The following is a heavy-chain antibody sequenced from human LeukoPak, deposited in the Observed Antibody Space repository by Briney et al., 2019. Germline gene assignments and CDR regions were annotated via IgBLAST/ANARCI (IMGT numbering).Heavy chain of an antibody. Sequence: SETLSLTCTVSGGSISSSSYYWGWIRQPPGKGLEWIGEINHSGSTNYNPSLKSRVTISVDTSKNQFSLKLSSVTAADTAVYYCASQSSGWYRGGKRPWYFDLWGRGTLVTVSS. J-gene: IGHJ2*01. CDR1: GGSISSSSYY. D-gene: IGHD6-19*01. CDR2: INHSGST. CDR3: ASQSSGWYRGGKRPWYFDL. V-gene: IGHV4-39*07.